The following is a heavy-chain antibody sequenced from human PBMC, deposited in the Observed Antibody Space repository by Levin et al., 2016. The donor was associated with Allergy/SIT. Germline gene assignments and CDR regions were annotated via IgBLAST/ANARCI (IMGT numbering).Heavy chain of an antibody. CDR3: ARGEAAPAGWFDP. J-gene: IGHJ5*02. D-gene: IGHD2-15*01. Sequence: SETLSLTCAVYGGSFSGYYWSWIRQPPGKGLEWIGEINHSGSTNYNPSLKSRVTISVDTSKNQFSLKLSSVTAADTAVYYCARGEAAPAGWFDPWGQGTLVTVSS. CDR2: INHSGST. V-gene: IGHV4-34*01. CDR1: GGSFSGYY.